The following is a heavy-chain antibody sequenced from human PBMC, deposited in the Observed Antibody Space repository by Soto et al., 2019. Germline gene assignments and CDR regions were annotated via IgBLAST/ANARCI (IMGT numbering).Heavy chain of an antibody. CDR2: IDPSDSYT. CDR1: GYSFTSYW. Sequence: GESLKISCKCSGYSFTSYWISWVRQMPGKGLEWMGRIDPSDSYTNYSPSFQGHVTISADKSISTAYLQWSSLKASDTAMYYCAREGDCSSTSCENWFDPWGQGTLVTVSS. CDR3: AREGDCSSTSCENWFDP. D-gene: IGHD2-2*01. V-gene: IGHV5-10-1*01. J-gene: IGHJ5*02.